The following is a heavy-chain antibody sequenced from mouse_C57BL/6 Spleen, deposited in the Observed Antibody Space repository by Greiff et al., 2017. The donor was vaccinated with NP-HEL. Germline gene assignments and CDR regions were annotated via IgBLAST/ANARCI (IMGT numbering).Heavy chain of an antibody. Sequence: EVKLVESGAELVKPGASVKLSCTASGFNIKDYYMHWVKQRTEQGLEWIGRIDPEDGETKYAPKFQGKATITADTSSNTAYLQLSSLTSEDTAVYYCARSKGRLLPWFAYWGQGTLVTVSA. CDR1: GFNIKDYY. V-gene: IGHV14-2*01. J-gene: IGHJ3*01. D-gene: IGHD3-2*02. CDR3: ARSKGRLLPWFAY. CDR2: IDPEDGET.